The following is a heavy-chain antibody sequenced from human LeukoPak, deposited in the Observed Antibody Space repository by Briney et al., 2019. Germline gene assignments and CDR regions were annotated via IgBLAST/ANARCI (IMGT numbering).Heavy chain of an antibody. J-gene: IGHJ4*02. D-gene: IGHD6-13*01. V-gene: IGHV3-48*03. CDR3: ARSVYDLRGQRLVPGLHC. CDR2: IGTIISTT. CDR1: GFTFGSYE. Sequence: GGSLRLSCAASGFTFGSYEMNWVRQAPGKGLEWVAYIGTIISTTYYADSVKGRFTVSRDDAKSSLYLQMSSLRAEDTAIYYCARSVYDLRGQRLVPGLHCWGQGTLVTVSS.